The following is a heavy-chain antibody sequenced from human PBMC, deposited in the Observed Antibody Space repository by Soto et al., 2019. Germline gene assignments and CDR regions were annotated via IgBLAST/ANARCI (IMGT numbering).Heavy chain of an antibody. Sequence: EVQLVESGGGLVKPGGSLRLSCAASGFTFTSHNIYWFRQAPGKGLEWVSSISPYDHSFYYADSVKGRFTVSKDNAKSSVFLQMDSLRDEDTAIYYCARELSTIIRAYNWGQGTLVTVSS. CDR3: ARELSTIIRAYN. CDR1: GFTFTSHN. CDR2: ISPYDHSF. J-gene: IGHJ4*02. D-gene: IGHD3-10*01. V-gene: IGHV3-21*02.